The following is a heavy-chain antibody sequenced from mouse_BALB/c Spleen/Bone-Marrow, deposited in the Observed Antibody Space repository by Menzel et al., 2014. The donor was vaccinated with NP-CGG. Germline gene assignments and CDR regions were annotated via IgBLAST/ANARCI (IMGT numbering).Heavy chain of an antibody. V-gene: IGHV5-17*02. D-gene: IGHD2-3*01. CDR2: ISSGTSTI. CDR3: ARDDGYYIRNAMDY. J-gene: IGHJ4*01. CDR1: GFTFSSFG. Sequence: EVKLEESGGGLVQPGGSRKLSCAASGFTFSSFGMHWVRQAPERGLEWVAYISSGTSTIYYADTVKGRFTISRDNPKNTLFLQMTSLRSEDTAMYYCARDDGYYIRNAMDYWGQGTSVTASS.